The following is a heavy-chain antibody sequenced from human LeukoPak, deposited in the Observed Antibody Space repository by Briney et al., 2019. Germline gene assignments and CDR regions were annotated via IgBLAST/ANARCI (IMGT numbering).Heavy chain of an antibody. Sequence: PSETLSLTCTVSDDSISSSGYYWAWIRQPPGKGLEWIGYIYYSGSTNYNPSLKSRVTISVDTSKNQFSLKLSSVTAADTAVYYCARGGSRWFDPWGQGTLVTVSS. V-gene: IGHV4-61*08. CDR2: IYYSGST. D-gene: IGHD3-10*01. J-gene: IGHJ5*02. CDR3: ARGGSRWFDP. CDR1: DDSISSSGYY.